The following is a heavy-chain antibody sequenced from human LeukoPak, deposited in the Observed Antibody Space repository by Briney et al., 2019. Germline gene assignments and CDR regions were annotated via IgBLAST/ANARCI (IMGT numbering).Heavy chain of an antibody. D-gene: IGHD6-13*01. V-gene: IGHV3-74*01. CDR3: ARDEQHLVPFDY. CDR1: GFTFSSYW. J-gene: IGHJ4*02. Sequence: GGSPRLSCAASGFTFSSYWMHWVRQAPGKGLVWVSRIDSDGSTTSYADSVKGRFTISRDNAKNTPYLQMNSLRAEDTAVYYCARDEQHLVPFDYWGQGTLVTVSS. CDR2: IDSDGSTT.